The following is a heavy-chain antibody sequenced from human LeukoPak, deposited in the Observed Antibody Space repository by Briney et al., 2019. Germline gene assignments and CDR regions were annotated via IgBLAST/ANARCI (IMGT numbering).Heavy chain of an antibody. Sequence: GGALRLSCAAAGFTFSSYGMHWGRQAPGKGLEWVAVISYDGSNKYYADSVKGRFTISRDNSKNALSLQMNSLRAEDTAVYYCAKGEPNILAAASGSEFDYWGQGTLVTVSS. CDR1: GFTFSSYG. CDR2: ISYDGSNK. V-gene: IGHV3-30*18. D-gene: IGHD6-13*01. J-gene: IGHJ4*02. CDR3: AKGEPNILAAASGSEFDY.